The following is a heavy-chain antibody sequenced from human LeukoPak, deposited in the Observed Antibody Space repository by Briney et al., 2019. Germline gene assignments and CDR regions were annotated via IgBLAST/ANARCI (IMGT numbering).Heavy chain of an antibody. V-gene: IGHV4-30-4*08. CDR1: GGSFSGYY. D-gene: IGHD3/OR15-3a*01. J-gene: IGHJ4*02. CDR3: ARDNTHVDWLTRGHFDY. Sequence: PSETLSLTCAVYGGSFSGYYWSWIRQPPGKGLEWIGYIYYSGSTYYNPSLKSRVTISVDTSKNQFSLKLSSVTAADTAVYYCARDNTHVDWLTRGHFDYWGQGTLVTVSS. CDR2: IYYSGST.